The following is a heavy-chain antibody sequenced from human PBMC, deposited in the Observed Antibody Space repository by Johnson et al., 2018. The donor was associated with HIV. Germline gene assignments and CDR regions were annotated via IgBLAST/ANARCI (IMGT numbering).Heavy chain of an antibody. V-gene: IGHV3-13*01. CDR2: IGTAGDT. J-gene: IGHJ3*02. CDR1: GFAFSSYA. Sequence: VQLVESGGGVVQPGTSLRLSCTASGFAFSSYALHWVRQATGKGLEWVSAIGTAGDTYYPGSVKGRFTISRDNSKNTLYLQMTSLRAEDTAVYYCARDQYYYDSRGVGAFGIWGQGTRVTVSS. CDR3: ARDQYYYDSRGVGAFGI. D-gene: IGHD3-22*01.